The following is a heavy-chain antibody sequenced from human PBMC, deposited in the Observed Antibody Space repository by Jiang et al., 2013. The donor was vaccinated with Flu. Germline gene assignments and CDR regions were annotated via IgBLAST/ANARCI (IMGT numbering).Heavy chain of an antibody. D-gene: IGHD4/OR15-4a*01. CDR2: IYFSGRT. CDR1: GDSISNGGYY. CDR3: ARDRHDYGVDPFVY. Sequence: GPGLVKPSQTLSLTCTVSGDSISNGGYYWGWIRQHPGKGLEWIGHIYFSGRTYYNPSLKSRITISVDTSKNHFSLRLTSVTAADTAIYYCARDRHDYGVDPFVYLGPRGQWSPSL. V-gene: IGHV4-31*03. J-gene: IGHJ3*02.